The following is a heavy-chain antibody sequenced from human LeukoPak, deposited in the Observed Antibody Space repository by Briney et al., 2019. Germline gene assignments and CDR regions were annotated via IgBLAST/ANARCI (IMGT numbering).Heavy chain of an antibody. Sequence: ASVKVSCKASGYTFTSCGISWVRQAPGQGLEWMVWISAYKGNTNYAQKLQGRVTMTTDTSTSTAYMELRSLRSDDTAVYYCARGPGGRRGYYPLEDSYYYYYMDVWGKGTTVTVSS. D-gene: IGHD3-22*01. CDR1: GYTFTSCG. J-gene: IGHJ6*03. V-gene: IGHV1-18*01. CDR2: ISAYKGNT. CDR3: ARGPGGRRGYYPLEDSYYYYYMDV.